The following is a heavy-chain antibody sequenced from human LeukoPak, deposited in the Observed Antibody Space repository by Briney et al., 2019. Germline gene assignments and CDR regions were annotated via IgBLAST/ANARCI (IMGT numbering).Heavy chain of an antibody. CDR3: ARGQIVGADARVDY. CDR2: ISHDGSDK. V-gene: IGHV3-30-3*01. J-gene: IGHJ4*02. Sequence: GGSLRLSCAASGFTFSSYSIHWVRQAPGKGLEWVADISHDGSDKNYADSVKGRLTIARDNSKNTLYLQMNSLRAEDSALYYCARGQIVGADARVDYWGQGTLVTVSS. CDR1: GFTFSSYS. D-gene: IGHD1-26*01.